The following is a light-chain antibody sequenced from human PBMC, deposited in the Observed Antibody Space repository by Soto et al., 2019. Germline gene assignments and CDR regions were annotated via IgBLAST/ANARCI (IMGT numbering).Light chain of an antibody. CDR3: CSYTTSNTRQIV. J-gene: IGLJ1*01. CDR2: DVS. Sequence: QSVLTQPASVSGSPGQSITISCTGTSSDVGGYNYVSWYQQHPGNAPKFMIYDVSNRPSGGSNRFSGSKSGNTASLTISGLQAEDEADYYCCSYTTSNTRQIVFGTGTKLTVL. V-gene: IGLV2-14*01. CDR1: SSDVGGYNY.